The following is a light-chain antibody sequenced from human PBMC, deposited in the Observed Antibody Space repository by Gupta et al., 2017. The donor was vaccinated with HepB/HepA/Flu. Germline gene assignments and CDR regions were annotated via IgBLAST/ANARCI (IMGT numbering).Light chain of an antibody. Sequence: EFVLPQSPATLSLSPGERATLSCRASQGVTSYLAWYQQKPGQAPKLLIYDASNRATGIPARFSGSGSGTDFTLTISSLEPEDFAVYYCQQRSNWPLTFGGGTKVEIK. CDR3: QQRSNWPLT. J-gene: IGKJ4*01. CDR2: DAS. CDR1: QGVTSY. V-gene: IGKV3-11*01.